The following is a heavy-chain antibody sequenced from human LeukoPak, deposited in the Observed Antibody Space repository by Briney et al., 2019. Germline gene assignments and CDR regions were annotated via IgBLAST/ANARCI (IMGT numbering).Heavy chain of an antibody. D-gene: IGHD6-6*01. CDR3: ARLVSSSYYFDY. J-gene: IGHJ4*02. Sequence: GEPLKISFQGSGYRFTSYWIGWVRPMPGKGLEWMGIIYPGDSDTRYSPSFQGQVTISADKSISTAYLQWSSPKAPDTAMYYCARLVSSSYYFDYWGQGTPVTVSS. CDR1: GYRFTSYW. V-gene: IGHV5-51*01. CDR2: IYPGDSDT.